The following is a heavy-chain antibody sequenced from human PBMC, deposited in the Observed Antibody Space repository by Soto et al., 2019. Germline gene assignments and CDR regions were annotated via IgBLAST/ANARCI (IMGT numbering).Heavy chain of an antibody. CDR1: GGSISSGGYS. J-gene: IGHJ4*02. D-gene: IGHD2-15*01. V-gene: IGHV4-30-2*01. CDR3: ARGQVVAAQH. CDR2: IYHSGST. Sequence: QLQLQESGSGLVKPSQTLSLTCAVSGGSISSGGYSWSWIRQPPGKGLEWIGYIYHSGSTYYNPSLDRGVTIPXDRSKNQFSLKLSSVTAADTAVYYCARGQVVAAQHWGQGTLVTVSS.